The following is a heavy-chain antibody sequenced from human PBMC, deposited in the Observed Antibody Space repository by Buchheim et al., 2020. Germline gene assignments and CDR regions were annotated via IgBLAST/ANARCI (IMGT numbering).Heavy chain of an antibody. V-gene: IGHV4-30-4*01. CDR1: GGSISNGDYY. J-gene: IGHJ4*02. D-gene: IGHD1-1*01. CDR2: IYYSGST. CDR3: ARQYDDYLDY. Sequence: QVQLQESGPGLVKPSQTLSLTCTVSGGSISNGDYYWSWIRQPPGKGLEWIGYIYYSGSTSYNPSLKSRVIISVDTSKNHLSLKLSSVTAADTAVYYCARQYDDYLDYWGQGTL.